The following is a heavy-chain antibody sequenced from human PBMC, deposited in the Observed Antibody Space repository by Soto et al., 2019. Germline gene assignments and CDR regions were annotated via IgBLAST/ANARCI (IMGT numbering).Heavy chain of an antibody. CDR2: INPTDGSV. CDR1: GYTFKSFY. Sequence: QVQLVQSGAEVKKPGASVKVSCTASGYTFKSFYMHWVRQAPGQGLEWIGLINPTDGSVSFAQKFQDRLTWTTDRPTSTVYMELSSLTREDTAVYFCARDFGRHGAVDTTGWFDPWGQGTLVTVSS. J-gene: IGHJ5*02. D-gene: IGHD5-18*01. V-gene: IGHV1-46*02. CDR3: ARDFGRHGAVDTTGWFDP.